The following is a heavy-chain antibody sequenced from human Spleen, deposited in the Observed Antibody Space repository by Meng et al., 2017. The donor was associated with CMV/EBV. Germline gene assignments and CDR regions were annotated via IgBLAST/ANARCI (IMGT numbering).Heavy chain of an antibody. Sequence: SLKISCTASGFTFDDYAMHWVRQAPGKGLEWISSISWNSNYINYADSVKGRFIISRDNARNSLYLQMNSLRAEDMAFYYCVRNTLPYTTGYFDYWGPGTLVTVSS. CDR2: ISWNSNYI. CDR1: GFTFDDYA. CDR3: VRNTLPYTTGYFDY. V-gene: IGHV3-9*03. J-gene: IGHJ4*02. D-gene: IGHD2-2*02.